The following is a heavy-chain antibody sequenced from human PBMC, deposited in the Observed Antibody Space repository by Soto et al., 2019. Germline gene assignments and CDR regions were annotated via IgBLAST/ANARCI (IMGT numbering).Heavy chain of an antibody. CDR3: TTDHFGVVMYYYYGMDV. CDR2: IKSKTDGGTT. Sequence: EVQLVESGGGLVKPGGSLRLSCAASGFTFSNAWMSWVRQAPGKGLEWVGRIKSKTDGGTTDYAAPVKGRFTISRDDSKNTLYLQMNSLKTEDTAVYYCTTDHFGVVMYYYYGMDVWGQGTTVTVSS. V-gene: IGHV3-15*01. D-gene: IGHD3-3*01. J-gene: IGHJ6*02. CDR1: GFTFSNAW.